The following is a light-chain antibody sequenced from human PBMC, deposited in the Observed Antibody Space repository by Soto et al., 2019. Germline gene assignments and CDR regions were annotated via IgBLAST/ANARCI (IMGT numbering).Light chain of an antibody. V-gene: IGKV1-17*01. J-gene: IGKJ5*01. Sequence: DSQMTQSPSSLSASVGDRVTITCRASPGIRDDLGWYQHKPGRTPELLIHGASRLQSGVPARFSGSGSGTDFTLSINSLQPEDFATYYCQQAYSFPITFGQGTRLEIK. CDR1: PGIRDD. CDR2: GAS. CDR3: QQAYSFPIT.